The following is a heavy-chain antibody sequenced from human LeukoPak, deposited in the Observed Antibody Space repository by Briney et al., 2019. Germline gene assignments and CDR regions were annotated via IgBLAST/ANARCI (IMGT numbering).Heavy chain of an antibody. J-gene: IGHJ4*02. Sequence: GRSLRLSCAASGFTFDDYAMHWVRQAPGKGLEWVSGISWNSGSIGYADSVKGRFTISRDNAKNSLYLQMNSLRAEDTALYYCASGVPAGPLDYWGQGTLVTVSS. CDR1: GFTFDDYA. CDR3: ASGVPAGPLDY. D-gene: IGHD2-2*01. V-gene: IGHV3-9*01. CDR2: ISWNSGSI.